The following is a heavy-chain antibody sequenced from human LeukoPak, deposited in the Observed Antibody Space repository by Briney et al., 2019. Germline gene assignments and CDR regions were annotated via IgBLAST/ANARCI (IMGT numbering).Heavy chain of an antibody. CDR3: ATDRYSSSSGRFYP. D-gene: IGHD6-6*01. CDR1: GYTFTTYY. J-gene: IGHJ5*02. Sequence: ASVKVSCKASGYTFTTYYMHWVRQAPGQGLEWMGWINPNSGDTNYAQKFQGRVTMTRDTSITTAYMELSRLRSDDTAVYYCATDRYSSSSGRFYPWGQGTLVTVSS. V-gene: IGHV1-2*02. CDR2: INPNSGDT.